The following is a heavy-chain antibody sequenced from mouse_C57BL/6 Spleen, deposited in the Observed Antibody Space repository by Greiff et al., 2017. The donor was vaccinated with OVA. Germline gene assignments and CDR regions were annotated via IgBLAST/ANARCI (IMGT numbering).Heavy chain of an antibody. J-gene: IGHJ3*01. CDR2: IDPSDSYT. D-gene: IGHD2-4*01. Sequence: QVQLQQPGAELVKPGASVKLSCKASGYTFTSYWMQWVKQRPGQGLEWIGEIDPSDSYTNYNPKFKGKATLTVDTSSSTAYMQLSSLTSEDSAVYYCAREGELRHWFAYWGQGTLVTVSA. CDR1: GYTFTSYW. CDR3: AREGELRHWFAY. V-gene: IGHV1-50*01.